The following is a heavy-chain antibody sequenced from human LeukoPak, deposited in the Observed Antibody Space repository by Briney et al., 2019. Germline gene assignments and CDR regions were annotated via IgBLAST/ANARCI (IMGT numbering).Heavy chain of an antibody. J-gene: IGHJ5*02. Sequence: SVKVSCKASGGTFSSYAISWVRQAPGQGLEWMGRIIPIFGIANYAQKFQGRVTITADKSTSTAYMELSSLRSEDTAVYYCARIESGSSWYNWFDLWGQGTLVTVSS. V-gene: IGHV1-69*04. CDR3: ARIESGSSWYNWFDL. CDR2: IIPIFGIA. CDR1: GGTFSSYA. D-gene: IGHD6-13*01.